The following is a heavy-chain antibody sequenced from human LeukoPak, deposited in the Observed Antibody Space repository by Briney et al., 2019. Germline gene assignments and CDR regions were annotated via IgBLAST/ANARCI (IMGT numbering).Heavy chain of an antibody. D-gene: IGHD3-22*01. V-gene: IGHV4-38-2*02. CDR2: IYHSGST. CDR1: GYSISSGYY. CDR3: LTFYDSSGYYRDY. J-gene: IGHJ4*02. Sequence: SETLSLTCTVSGYSISSGYYWGWIRQPPGKGLEWIGSIYHSGSTYYNPSLKSRVTISVDTSKNQFSLKLSSVTAADTAVYYCLTFYDSSGYYRDYWGQGTLVTVSS.